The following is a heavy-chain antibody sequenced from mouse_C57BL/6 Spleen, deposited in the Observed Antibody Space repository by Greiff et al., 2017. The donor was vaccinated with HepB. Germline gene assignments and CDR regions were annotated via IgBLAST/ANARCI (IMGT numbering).Heavy chain of an antibody. CDR2: INPSNGGT. CDR1: GYTFTSYW. D-gene: IGHD2-4*01. Sequence: QVHVKQPGTELVKPGASVKLSCKASGYTFTSYWMHWVKQRPGQGLEWIGNINPSNGGTNYNEKFKSKATLTVDKSSSTAYMQLSSLTSEDSAVYYCARSIPIYYDYDDLAMDYWGQGTSVTVSS. CDR3: ARSIPIYYDYDDLAMDY. V-gene: IGHV1-53*01. J-gene: IGHJ4*01.